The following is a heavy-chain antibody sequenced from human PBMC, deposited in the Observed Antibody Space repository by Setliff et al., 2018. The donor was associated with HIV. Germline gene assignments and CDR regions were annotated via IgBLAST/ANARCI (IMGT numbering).Heavy chain of an antibody. D-gene: IGHD1-26*01. CDR1: GFTFSSYW. CDR3: ARAHRSRVGASTMAFDS. V-gene: IGHV3-74*01. Sequence: GSLRLSCAASGFTFSSYWMHWVRQAPGKGLVWVSHISNDGTRTNYADSVKGRFSIARDNSKNTLYLQMNSLRVEDTAVYYCARAHRSRVGASTMAFDSWGQGTMVTVSS. CDR2: ISNDGTRT. J-gene: IGHJ3*02.